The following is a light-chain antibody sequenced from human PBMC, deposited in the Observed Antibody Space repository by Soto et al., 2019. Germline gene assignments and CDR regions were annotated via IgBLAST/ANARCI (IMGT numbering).Light chain of an antibody. V-gene: IGLV2-14*01. CDR2: EVS. CDR3: SSYTRSSTWV. CDR1: SSDVGGYNY. Sequence: QSALTQPASVSGSPGQSITISCTGNSSDVGGYNYVSWYQQHPGKAPKLMIYEVSHRPSGVSTRFSGSKSGNTASLTISGLQAEDEADYYCSSYTRSSTWVFGGGTKLTVL. J-gene: IGLJ3*02.